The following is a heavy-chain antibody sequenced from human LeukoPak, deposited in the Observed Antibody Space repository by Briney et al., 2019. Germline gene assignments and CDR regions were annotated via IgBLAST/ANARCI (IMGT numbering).Heavy chain of an antibody. Sequence: GGSLRLSCAASGFSFSDAWMSWVRQIPGKGLEWVGGIESKTDGGTTDYAAPVKGSFTISRDDTTNTLYRQMNSLKSEDTAVYYCTTYGSGRKFDYWGQGVLVTVSS. CDR1: GFSFSDAW. CDR2: IESKTDGGTT. J-gene: IGHJ4*02. V-gene: IGHV3-15*04. CDR3: TTYGSGRKFDY. D-gene: IGHD3-10*01.